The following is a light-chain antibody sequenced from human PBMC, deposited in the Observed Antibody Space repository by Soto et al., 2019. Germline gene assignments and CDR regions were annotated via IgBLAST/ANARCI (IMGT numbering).Light chain of an antibody. J-gene: IGLJ3*02. Sequence: QSALTQPASVSGSPGQSITISCIGTASDVGGYNYVSWYQQHPGKAPKLMIYEVSNRPSGVSNRFSGSKSYNTASLTISGLQAEDEADYYCSSFASTNPLVFGGGTKVTVL. CDR1: ASDVGGYNY. CDR3: SSFASTNPLV. V-gene: IGLV2-14*01. CDR2: EVS.